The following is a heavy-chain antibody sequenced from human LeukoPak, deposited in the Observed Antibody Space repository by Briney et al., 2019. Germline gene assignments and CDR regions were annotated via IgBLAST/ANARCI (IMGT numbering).Heavy chain of an antibody. J-gene: IGHJ4*02. CDR3: ARDRESHYDFWSGYLFY. D-gene: IGHD3-3*01. V-gene: IGHV3-53*01. Sequence: PGGSLRLSCAASGFTVSDNYMTWVRQAPGKGLEWVSSIYSAGATHYAESVKGRFTISRDNSKNTLYLQMNSLRAEDTAVYYCARDRESHYDFWSGYLFYWGQGTLVTVSS. CDR2: IYSAGAT. CDR1: GFTVSDNY.